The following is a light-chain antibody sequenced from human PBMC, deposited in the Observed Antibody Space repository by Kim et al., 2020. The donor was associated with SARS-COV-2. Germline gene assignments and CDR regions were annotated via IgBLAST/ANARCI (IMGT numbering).Light chain of an antibody. CDR3: QQSYNAPRT. CDR2: AAS. J-gene: IGKJ1*01. CDR1: QSISRY. V-gene: IGKV1-39*01. Sequence: EIQMTQSPSSLSASVGDRVTITCRASQSISRYLNWYQQKQGKAPELLIYAASSLQSGVPSRFSGSGSGTDFTLTISSLQPEDFASYYCQQSYNAPRTFGQGTNVDIK.